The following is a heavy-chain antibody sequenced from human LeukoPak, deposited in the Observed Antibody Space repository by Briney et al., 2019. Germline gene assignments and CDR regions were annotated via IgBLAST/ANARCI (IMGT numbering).Heavy chain of an antibody. J-gene: IGHJ6*03. D-gene: IGHD3-3*01. Sequence: PSETLSLTCTVSGGSISSGGYYWSWIRQHPGKGLEWIGYIYYSGSTYYNPSLKSRVTISVDTSKNQFSLKLSSVTAADTAVYYCARGLYYDFWSGYYIYYMDDWGKGTTVTVSS. CDR2: IYYSGST. CDR3: ARGLYYDFWSGYYIYYMDD. CDR1: GGSISSGGYY. V-gene: IGHV4-31*03.